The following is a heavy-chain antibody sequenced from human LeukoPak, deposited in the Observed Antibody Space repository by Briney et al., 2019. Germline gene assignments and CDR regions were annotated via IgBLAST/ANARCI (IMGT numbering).Heavy chain of an antibody. CDR2: INPSGGST. CDR3: AREARNFAFDI. D-gene: IGHD1-14*01. J-gene: IGHJ3*02. V-gene: IGHV1-46*03. CDR1: GYTFTSYY. Sequence: ASVKVSCKASGYTFTSYYMHLVRQASGQGLEWMGIINPSGGSTSYAQKFQGRVTMTRDTSTSTVYMELSSLRSEDTAVYYCAREARNFAFDIWGQGTMVTVSS.